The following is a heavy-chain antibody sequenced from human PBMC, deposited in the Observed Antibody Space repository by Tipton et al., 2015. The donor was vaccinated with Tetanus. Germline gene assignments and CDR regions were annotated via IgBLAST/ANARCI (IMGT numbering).Heavy chain of an antibody. CDR3: ARLPKHYSASGST. CDR2: VDPRDSQT. D-gene: IGHD3-10*01. J-gene: IGHJ4*02. Sequence: VQLVQSGAEVRKPGESLKISCQGSGYNISHHSIGWVRQMPGRGLEWMRIVDPRDSQTTYGPSFQGQVTISADRSISTAYLQRSSRKASDSAIYFCARLPKHYSASGSTGGQGTQVTVSS. CDR1: GYNISHHS. V-gene: IGHV5-51*01.